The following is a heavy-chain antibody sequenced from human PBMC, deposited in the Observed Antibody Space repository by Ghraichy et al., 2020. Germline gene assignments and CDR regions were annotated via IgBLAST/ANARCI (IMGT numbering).Heavy chain of an antibody. CDR3: ARDRDYYDSSGPGGYYFDY. Sequence: SQTLSLTCAISGDSVSSNSAAWNWIRQSPSRGLEWLGRTYYRSKWYNYYAVSVKSRITINPDTSKNQFSLQLNSVTPEDTAVYYCARDRDYYDSSGPGGYYFDYWGQGTLDTVSS. V-gene: IGHV6-1*01. J-gene: IGHJ4*02. CDR1: GDSVSSNSAA. CDR2: TYYRSKWYN. D-gene: IGHD3-22*01.